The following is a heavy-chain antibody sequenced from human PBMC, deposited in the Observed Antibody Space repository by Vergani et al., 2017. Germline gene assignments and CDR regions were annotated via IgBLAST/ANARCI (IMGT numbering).Heavy chain of an antibody. CDR1: GFTLSSHA. V-gene: IGHV3-7*01. J-gene: IGHJ5*02. CDR3: AVELGTS. D-gene: IGHD1-7*01. Sequence: VQLEESGGGVVQPGRSLRLSCAGSGFTLSSHAMHWVRQAPGKGLEWVANIKEDGTEKYYLDSVKGRFTISRDNARNTLYLQMNSLRAEDTAMYYCAVELGTSWGQGTLVTVSS. CDR2: IKEDGTEK.